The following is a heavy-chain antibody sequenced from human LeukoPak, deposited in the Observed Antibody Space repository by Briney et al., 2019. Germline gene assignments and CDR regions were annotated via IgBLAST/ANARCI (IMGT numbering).Heavy chain of an antibody. V-gene: IGHV4-34*01. D-gene: IGHD3-10*01. CDR1: GGSFSGYY. Sequence: SETLSLTCAVYGGSFSGYYWSWIRQPPGKGLEWIGEINHSGSTNYNPSLKSRVTISVDTSKNQFSLKLSSVTAADTAVYYCATGTIWFGESTRWGQGTLVTVSS. CDR3: ATGTIWFGESTR. CDR2: INHSGST. J-gene: IGHJ4*02.